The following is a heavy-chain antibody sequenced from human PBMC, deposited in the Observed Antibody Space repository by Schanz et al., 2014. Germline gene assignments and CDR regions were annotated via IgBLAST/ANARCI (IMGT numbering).Heavy chain of an antibody. D-gene: IGHD2-15*01. V-gene: IGHV3-23*01. CDR2: ISHSGGSK. Sequence: EVQLLDSGGGLVQPGGSLRLSCAASGFTFSNYAMSWVRQAPGKGREWVSSISHSGGSKYYADSVKGRFTISRDNSENTLYLQMNSLSADDTAVFYCAKGMGYCSGGTCYDYYYYGLDVWGQGTTVTVSS. CDR1: GFTFSNYA. J-gene: IGHJ6*02. CDR3: AKGMGYCSGGTCYDYYYYGLDV.